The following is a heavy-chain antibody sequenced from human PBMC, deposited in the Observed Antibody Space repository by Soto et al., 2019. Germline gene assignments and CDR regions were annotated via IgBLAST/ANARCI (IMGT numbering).Heavy chain of an antibody. Sequence: SETLSLTCSVSGGSISDSNYYWGWFRQSPGKGLEWIGTIYYIGDTFYNPSLKSRVTISVDKSKNQFSLKLSSVTAADTAVYYCARAIVDAYFDYWGQGTLVTVSS. CDR3: ARAIVDAYFDY. CDR1: GGSISDSNYY. J-gene: IGHJ4*02. CDR2: IYYIGDT. D-gene: IGHD3-22*01. V-gene: IGHV4-39*07.